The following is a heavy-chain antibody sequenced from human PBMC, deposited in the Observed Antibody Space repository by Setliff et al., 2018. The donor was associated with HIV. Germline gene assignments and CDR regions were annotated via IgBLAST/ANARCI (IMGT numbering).Heavy chain of an antibody. J-gene: IGHJ5*02. CDR2: INLDGSGT. D-gene: IGHD3-16*01. CDR3: VRDSARPGGITPP. CDR1: GLTFINYY. V-gene: IGHV3-7*03. Sequence: GGSLRLSCAASGLTFINYYMAWVRQRPGKGLEWVANINLDGSGTHYVDSVKGRFTISRDNAENSLYLRLNSLRVDDTAVYYCVRDSARPGGITPPWGQGTLVTVSS.